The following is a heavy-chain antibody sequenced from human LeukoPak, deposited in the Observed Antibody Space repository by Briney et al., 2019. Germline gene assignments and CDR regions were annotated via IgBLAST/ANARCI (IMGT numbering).Heavy chain of an antibody. Sequence: ASVKVSCKASGYTFTGYYMHWVRQAPGQGLEWMGWINPNSGGTNYAQKFQGRVTITRNTSISTAYMELSSLRSEDTAVYYCASYYYDSSGYVAVYWGQGTLVTVSS. CDR2: INPNSGGT. CDR1: GYTFTGYY. CDR3: ASYYYDSSGYVAVY. D-gene: IGHD3-22*01. V-gene: IGHV1-2*02. J-gene: IGHJ4*02.